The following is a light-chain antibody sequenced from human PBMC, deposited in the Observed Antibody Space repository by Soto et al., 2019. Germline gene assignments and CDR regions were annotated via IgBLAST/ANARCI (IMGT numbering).Light chain of an antibody. CDR3: CSDAGRHTLYV. J-gene: IGLJ1*01. CDR1: STDVGGYNY. Sequence: QSVLTQPRSVSGSPGQSVTISCTGTSTDVGGYNYVSWYQQHPGKVPKLMLYDVSKRPSGVPDRFSGSKSGNTASLTISGLQAEDEADYYCCSDAGRHTLYVFGRVTKVTV. CDR2: DVS. V-gene: IGLV2-11*01.